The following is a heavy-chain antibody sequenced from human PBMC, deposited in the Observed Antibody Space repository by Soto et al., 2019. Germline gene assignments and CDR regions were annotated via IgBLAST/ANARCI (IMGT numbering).Heavy chain of an antibody. J-gene: IGHJ4*02. V-gene: IGHV3-30-3*01. CDR3: ARGGGLFVVVPAAIFY. CDR2: ISYDGSNK. CDR1: GFTFSSYA. D-gene: IGHD2-2*01. Sequence: GGSLRLSCAASGFTFSSYAMHWVRQAPGKGLEWVAVISYDGSNKYYADSVKGRFTIPRDNSKNTLYLQMNSLRAEDTAVYYCARGGGLFVVVPAAIFYWGQGXLVTVYS.